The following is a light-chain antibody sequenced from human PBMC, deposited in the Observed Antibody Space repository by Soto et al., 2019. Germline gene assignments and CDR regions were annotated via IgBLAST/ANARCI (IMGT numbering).Light chain of an antibody. CDR3: MQALQTPA. CDR1: QSLQHSNGYNY. Sequence: DIVMTQSPLSLPVTPGEPASISCRSSQSLQHSNGYNYLDWYLQKPVQSPQILIYLSSNRASGVPDRFSGSGSGTDFTLKSSRVEAEDVGVYYCMQALQTPAFGQGTKVEIK. V-gene: IGKV2-28*01. J-gene: IGKJ1*01. CDR2: LSS.